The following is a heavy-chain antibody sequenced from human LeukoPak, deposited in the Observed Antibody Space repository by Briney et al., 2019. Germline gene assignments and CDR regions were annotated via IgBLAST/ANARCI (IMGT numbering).Heavy chain of an antibody. CDR1: GYTFTSYG. CDR3: ARDRVGYCTNGVCYPDY. CDR2: ISAYNGNT. V-gene: IGHV1-18*01. J-gene: IGHJ4*02. Sequence: ASVKVSCKASGYTFTSYGISWARQAPGQGLEWMGWISAYNGNTNYAQKLQGRVTMTTDTSTSTAYMELRSLRSDDTAVYYCARDRVGYCTNGVCYPDYWGQGTLVTVSS. D-gene: IGHD2-8*01.